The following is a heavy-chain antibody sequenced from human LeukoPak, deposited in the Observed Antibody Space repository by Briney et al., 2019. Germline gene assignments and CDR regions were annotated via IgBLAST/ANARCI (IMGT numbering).Heavy chain of an antibody. CDR3: ARDESDSYYYDSSGYYSYYYGMDV. CDR2: ISYGGSNK. D-gene: IGHD3-22*01. V-gene: IGHV3-30-3*01. J-gene: IGHJ6*02. CDR1: GFTFSSYA. Sequence: GGSLRLSCAASGFTFSSYAMHWVRQAPGKGLEWVAVISYGGSNKYYADSVKGRFTISRDNSKNTLYLQMNSLRAEDTAVYYCARDESDSYYYDSSGYYSYYYGMDVWGQGTTVTVSS.